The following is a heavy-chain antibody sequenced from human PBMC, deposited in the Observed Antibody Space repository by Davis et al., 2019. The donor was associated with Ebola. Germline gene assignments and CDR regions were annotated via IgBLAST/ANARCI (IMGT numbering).Heavy chain of an antibody. CDR2: INSDGSST. CDR1: GFIFSSYW. Sequence: HTGGSLRLSCAASGFIFSSYWMHWVRQAPGKGLVWVSRINSDGSSTNYADSVKGRFTISRDNSKNTLYLQMNSLRAEDTAVYYCAKDLTASGYGGNSGAFDYWGQGTLVTVSS. CDR3: AKDLTASGYGGNSGAFDY. D-gene: IGHD4-23*01. V-gene: IGHV3-74*01. J-gene: IGHJ4*02.